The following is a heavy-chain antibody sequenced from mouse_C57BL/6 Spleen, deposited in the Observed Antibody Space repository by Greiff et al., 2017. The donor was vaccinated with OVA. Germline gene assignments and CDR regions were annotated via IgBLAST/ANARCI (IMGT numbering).Heavy chain of an antibody. CDR1: GFTFSSYA. CDR2: ISDGGSYT. Sequence: EVKLVESGGGLVKPGGSLKLSCAASGFTFSSYAMSWVRQTPEKRLEWVATISDGGSYTYYPDNVKGRFTISRDNAKNNLYLQMSHLKTEDTAMYYCARDMDYYGSSYFDYWGQGTTLTVSS. J-gene: IGHJ2*01. V-gene: IGHV5-4*01. CDR3: ARDMDYYGSSYFDY. D-gene: IGHD1-1*01.